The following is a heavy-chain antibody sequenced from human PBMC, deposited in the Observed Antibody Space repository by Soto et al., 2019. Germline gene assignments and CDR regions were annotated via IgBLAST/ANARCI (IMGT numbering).Heavy chain of an antibody. CDR1: GGSFSGYY. D-gene: IGHD2-15*01. CDR3: AREVVVVASDAFDI. V-gene: IGHV4-34*01. J-gene: IGHJ3*02. CDR2: INHSGST. Sequence: QVQLQQWGAGLLKPSETLSLTCAVYGGSFSGYYWSWIRQPPGKGLEWIGEINHSGSTNYNPSLKRRVTISVDTSKNQFSLKLSSVTAADTAVYYCAREVVVVASDAFDIWGQGTMVTVSS.